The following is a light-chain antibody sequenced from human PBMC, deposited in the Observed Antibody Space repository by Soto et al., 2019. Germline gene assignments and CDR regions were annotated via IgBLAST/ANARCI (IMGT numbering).Light chain of an antibody. CDR3: QQYNNWPPIT. CDR1: QSVSGN. J-gene: IGKJ3*01. CDR2: AAS. V-gene: IGKV3-15*01. Sequence: EIVMTQSPATLSVSPGERATLSCRASQSVSGNLAWYQQKPGQAPRLLIFAASTRATGIPARFSGSGSGTEFTLTICRLQSEDFAVYYCQQYNNWPPITFVPGTKVDIK.